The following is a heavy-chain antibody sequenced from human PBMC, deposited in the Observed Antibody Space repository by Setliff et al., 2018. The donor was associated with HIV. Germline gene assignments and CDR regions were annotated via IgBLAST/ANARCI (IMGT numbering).Heavy chain of an antibody. CDR1: GGSFSGYY. CDR3: ARRRGYCSGGTCYSGGYWFDP. D-gene: IGHD2-15*01. V-gene: IGHV4-34*01. Sequence: LSLTCAAYGGSFSGYYWSWIRQPPGKGLEWIGEINHSGSTNYNPSLKSRVTIAVDTSKNQFSLKLRSVTAADTAVYYCARRRGYCSGGTCYSGGYWFDPWGQGTLVTVS. CDR2: INHSGST. J-gene: IGHJ5*01.